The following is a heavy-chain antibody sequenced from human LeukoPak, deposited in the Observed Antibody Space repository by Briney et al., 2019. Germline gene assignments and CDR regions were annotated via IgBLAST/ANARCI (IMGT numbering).Heavy chain of an antibody. D-gene: IGHD3-10*01. CDR2: INAGNGNT. CDR1: GYTFTSYA. Sequence: ASVKVSCKASGYTFTSYAMHWVRQAPGQRLEWMGWINAGNGNTKYSQKFQGRVTITRDTSASTAYMELSSLRSEDTAVYYCARGMVRGVMKGSGYYGMDVWGQGTTVTVSS. V-gene: IGHV1-3*01. CDR3: ARGMVRGVMKGSGYYGMDV. J-gene: IGHJ6*02.